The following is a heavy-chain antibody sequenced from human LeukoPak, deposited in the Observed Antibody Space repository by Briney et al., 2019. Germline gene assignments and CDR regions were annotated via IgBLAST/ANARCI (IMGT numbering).Heavy chain of an antibody. V-gene: IGHV5-51*01. Sequence: GESLKISCKGSGYSFTSYWIGWVRQMPGKGLDWMGIIYPDDSNTRYSPSFQGQVTISADKSISTAYLQWSSLKASDTATYYCARYAGDHSNAGDYWGQGTLVTVSS. J-gene: IGHJ4*02. D-gene: IGHD4-11*01. CDR3: ARYAGDHSNAGDY. CDR2: IYPDDSNT. CDR1: GYSFTSYW.